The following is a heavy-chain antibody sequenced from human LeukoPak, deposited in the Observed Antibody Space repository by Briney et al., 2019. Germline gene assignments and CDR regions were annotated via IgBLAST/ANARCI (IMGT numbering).Heavy chain of an antibody. CDR2: FSWYSGSI. V-gene: IGHV3-9*03. CDR1: GFIFDDYA. Sequence: PGGSLRLFCAASGFIFDDYAMHWVRQAPGKGLEGVSGFSWYSGSIGYAYYVKGRFSISRDNAKNSLYLQMNRLRAEDMALYYCAKASVDSSGYYHGLDYWGEGTMVSVSS. J-gene: IGHJ4*02. D-gene: IGHD3-22*01. CDR3: AKASVDSSGYYHGLDY.